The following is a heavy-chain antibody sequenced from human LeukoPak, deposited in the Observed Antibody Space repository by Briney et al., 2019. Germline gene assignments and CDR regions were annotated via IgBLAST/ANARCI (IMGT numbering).Heavy chain of an antibody. D-gene: IGHD4-23*01. CDR2: ISGSGGVT. V-gene: IGHV3-23*01. J-gene: IGHJ4*02. Sequence: PGGSLRLSCAASGFMFSASAVTWVRQAPGKGLDWVSDISGSGGVTYYADSVKGRFTISRDNSKSALYLQMNSLKAEDTALYFCAKLRTTVLSPADFWGQGALVTVSS. CDR1: GFMFSASA. CDR3: AKLRTTVLSPADF.